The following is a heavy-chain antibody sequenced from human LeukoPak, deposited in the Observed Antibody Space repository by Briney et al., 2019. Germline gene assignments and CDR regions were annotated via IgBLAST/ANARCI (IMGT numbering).Heavy chain of an antibody. CDR3: AGGAGWLIDY. Sequence: GGSLRLSCTASGFTFSNYWMNWVRQAPGKGLEWVANIRQDGSEKNYADSVKGRFTISRDNAKNSLFLQMDSLRAEDTAVYYCAGGAGWLIDYWGQGTLVTVSS. CDR2: IRQDGSEK. CDR1: GFTFSNYW. V-gene: IGHV3-7*03. D-gene: IGHD3-16*01. J-gene: IGHJ4*02.